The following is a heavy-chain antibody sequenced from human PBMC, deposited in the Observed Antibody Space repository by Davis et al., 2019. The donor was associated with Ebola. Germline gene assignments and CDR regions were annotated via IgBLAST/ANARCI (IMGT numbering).Heavy chain of an antibody. Sequence: GESLKISCSASGFTFSSYWMHWVRQAPGKGLEWVSVIYSGGSTYYADSVKGRFTISRDNSKNTLYLQMNSLRAEDTAVYYCASWSREYYYGMDVWGKGTTVTVSS. CDR1: GFTFSSYW. J-gene: IGHJ6*04. CDR2: IYSGGST. CDR3: ASWSREYYYGMDV. D-gene: IGHD3-10*01. V-gene: IGHV3-53*01.